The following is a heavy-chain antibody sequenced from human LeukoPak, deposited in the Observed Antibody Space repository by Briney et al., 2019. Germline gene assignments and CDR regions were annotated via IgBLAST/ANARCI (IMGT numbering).Heavy chain of an antibody. D-gene: IGHD3-10*01. J-gene: IGHJ4*02. V-gene: IGHV1-18*01. CDR2: ISAYNGNT. CDR3: GKVFGGSLLLLFGELFFDY. Sequence: GASVKVSCKASGYTFSGYAIHWVRQAPGQRFEWMGWISAYNGNTNYAQKLQGRVAMTTDTSTSTAYMELRSLRSDDTAVYYLGKVFGGSLLLLFGELFFDYWGQGTLVTVFS. CDR1: GYTFSGYA.